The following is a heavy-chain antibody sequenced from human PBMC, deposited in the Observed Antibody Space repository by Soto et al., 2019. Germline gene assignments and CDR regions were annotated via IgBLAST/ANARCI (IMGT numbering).Heavy chain of an antibody. CDR2: IGTAGDT. CDR1: GFTFSSYD. Sequence: GGSLRLSCAASGFTFSSYDMHWVRQATGKGLEWVSAIGTAGDTYYPGSVKGRFTISRENAKNSLYLQMNSLRAGDTAVYYCARGLYDILTGGRRYYYYGMDVWGQGTTVTVSS. V-gene: IGHV3-13*04. CDR3: ARGLYDILTGGRRYYYYGMDV. D-gene: IGHD3-9*01. J-gene: IGHJ6*02.